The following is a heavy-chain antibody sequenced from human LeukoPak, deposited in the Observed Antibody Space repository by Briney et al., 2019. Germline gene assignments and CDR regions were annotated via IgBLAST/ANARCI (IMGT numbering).Heavy chain of an antibody. Sequence: GGSLRLSCAASGFTFSNYAMSWVRQAPGKGLEWVAAFSFNGVSAYYADSAKGRFTISRDNSKNTVYLQMNNLRAEDTAVYYCGKGGYSSGRYFYYYMDLWGEGTTVTVS. J-gene: IGHJ6*03. CDR2: FSFNGVSA. CDR1: GFTFSNYA. V-gene: IGHV3-23*01. D-gene: IGHD5-18*01. CDR3: GKGGYSSGRYFYYYMDL.